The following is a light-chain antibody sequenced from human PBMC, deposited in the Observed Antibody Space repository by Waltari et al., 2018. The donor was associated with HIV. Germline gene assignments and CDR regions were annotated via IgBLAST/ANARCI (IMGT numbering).Light chain of an antibody. Sequence: QSVLTQSPSASGTPGQRVIISCSGSSSNIGGRNYVNWYQLLPDRFSGSKSGTSASLAISGLRSEDEADYYCAAWDDSLNGVVFGGGTKLTVL. CDR3: AAWDDSLNGVV. J-gene: IGLJ2*01. CDR1: SSNIGGRNY. V-gene: IGLV1-44*01.